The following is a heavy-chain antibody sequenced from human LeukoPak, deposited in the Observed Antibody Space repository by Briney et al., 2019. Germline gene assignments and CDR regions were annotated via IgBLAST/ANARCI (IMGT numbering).Heavy chain of an antibody. CDR3: ARDPDYYDSSGPFDY. V-gene: IGHV4-39*07. Sequence: SETLSLTCTVSGGSISSSSYYWGWIRQPPGKGLEWIGSIYYSGSTYYNPSLKSRVTISVDTSKNQFSLKLSSVTAADTAVYYCARDPDYYDSSGPFDYWGQGTLVTVSS. CDR1: GGSISSSSYY. J-gene: IGHJ4*02. D-gene: IGHD3-22*01. CDR2: IYYSGST.